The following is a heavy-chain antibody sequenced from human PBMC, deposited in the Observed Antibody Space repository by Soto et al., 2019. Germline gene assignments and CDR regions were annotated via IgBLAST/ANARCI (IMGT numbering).Heavy chain of an antibody. Sequence: PVESLTLFGATCALELRICKKCRSRQAPWKWLEWVSAISGSGGSTYYADSVKGRFTISRDNSKNTLYLQMNSLRAEDTAVYYCSKDRMMHGGNSGPRAWGQGTL. D-gene: IGHD3-16*01. CDR3: SKDRMMHGGNSGPRA. CDR2: ISGSGGST. J-gene: IGHJ5*02. CDR1: ALELRICK. V-gene: IGHV3-23*01.